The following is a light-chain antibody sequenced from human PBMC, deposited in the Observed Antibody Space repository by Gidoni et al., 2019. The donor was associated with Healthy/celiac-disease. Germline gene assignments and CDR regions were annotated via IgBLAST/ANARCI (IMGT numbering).Light chain of an antibody. CDR2: KAS. Sequence: DIQMTQSPSTLSASVGDRVTITCRAIQSISSWLAWYQQKPGKAPKLLIYKASSLESGVPSRFSGSGSGTEFTLTISSLQPDDFATYYCQQYNSYSCSFGQGTKLEIK. J-gene: IGKJ2*04. CDR3: QQYNSYSCS. CDR1: QSISSW. V-gene: IGKV1-5*03.